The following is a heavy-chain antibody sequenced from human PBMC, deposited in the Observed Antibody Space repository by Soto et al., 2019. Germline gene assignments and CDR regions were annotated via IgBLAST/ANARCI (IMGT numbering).Heavy chain of an antibody. CDR3: ARDNVDSSGYSHYFDY. J-gene: IGHJ4*02. CDR2: IWYDGSNK. CDR1: GFTFSSYG. Sequence: QVQLVESGGVVVQPGRSLRLSCAASGFTFSSYGMHWVRQAPGKGLEWVAVIWYDGSNKYYADSVKGRFTISRDNSKNTMNMPMNSLRADDTAVYYGARDNVDSSGYSHYFDYWGQGTLVTVSS. D-gene: IGHD3-22*01. V-gene: IGHV3-33*01.